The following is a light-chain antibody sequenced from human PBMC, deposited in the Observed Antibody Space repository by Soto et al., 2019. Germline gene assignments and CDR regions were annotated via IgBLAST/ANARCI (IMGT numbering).Light chain of an antibody. CDR2: GAS. CDR3: QQYSRSPRT. Sequence: ASTQSPGILSLSPGERATLSCRARQSVSRGYLAWYQQTSGQAPRLLIYGASSRATGIPDRFSGSGSGTDFTLTINRLEPEDFAVYYCQQYSRSPRTFGQGTKVDIK. V-gene: IGKV3-20*01. J-gene: IGKJ1*01. CDR1: QSVSRGY.